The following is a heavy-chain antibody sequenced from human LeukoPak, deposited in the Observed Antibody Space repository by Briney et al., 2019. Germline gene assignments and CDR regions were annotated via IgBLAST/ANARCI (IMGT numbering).Heavy chain of an antibody. CDR2: IKQDETEK. D-gene: IGHD3-16*01. Sequence: GGSLRLSCTASGFTLSNFWMGWVRQAPGKGLEWVANIKQDETEKFYLGSVKGRFTISRDNAKNSLYLQMNSLRVEDTALYYCVRGGGLDVWGQGATVTVSS. CDR3: VRGGGLDV. V-gene: IGHV3-7*03. J-gene: IGHJ6*02. CDR1: GFTLSNFW.